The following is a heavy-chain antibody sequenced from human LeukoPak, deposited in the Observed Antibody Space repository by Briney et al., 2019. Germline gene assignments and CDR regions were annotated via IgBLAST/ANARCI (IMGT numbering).Heavy chain of an antibody. J-gene: IGHJ5*01. CDR3: ARVLVGGELFWFDS. CDR1: GGSISSYY. D-gene: IGHD3-10*01. CDR2: IYYSGST. Sequence: SETLSLTCTVSGGSISSYYWSWIRQPPGKGLEWIGYIYYSGSTNYNPSLKSRVTISVDTSKNQFSLKLSSVTAADTAVYYCARVLVGGELFWFDSWGQGTLVTVSS. V-gene: IGHV4-59*01.